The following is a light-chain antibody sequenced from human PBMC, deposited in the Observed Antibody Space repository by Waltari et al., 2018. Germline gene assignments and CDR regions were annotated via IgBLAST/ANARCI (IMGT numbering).Light chain of an antibody. CDR3: QQYGRSVT. CDR2: GAS. CDR1: QSVTNNY. V-gene: IGKV3-20*01. Sequence: DILLTQSPGTLSLSPGEGATLSCRARQSVTNNYLAWYQQKPGQAPRLIIYGASSRATGIPDSFSGSASGTDFPLTITRLEPEDFVAYYCQQYGRSVTFGGGTKLQIK. J-gene: IGKJ4*01.